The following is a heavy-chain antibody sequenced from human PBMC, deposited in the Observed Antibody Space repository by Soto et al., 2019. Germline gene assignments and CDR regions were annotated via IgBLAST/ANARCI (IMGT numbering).Heavy chain of an antibody. D-gene: IGHD3-3*01. V-gene: IGHV3-72*01. CDR1: GFVFSDHY. Sequence: GGSLRLSCAASGFVFSDHYMGWVRQAPGKGLEWVARIRNKANSYTTEYAASVKGRFIISRDDSQNLLYLQMNSLKTDDTGVYYCSPFVVSVFAIWGHGTTVTVSS. CDR3: SPFVVSVFAI. J-gene: IGHJ6*02. CDR2: IRNKANSYTT.